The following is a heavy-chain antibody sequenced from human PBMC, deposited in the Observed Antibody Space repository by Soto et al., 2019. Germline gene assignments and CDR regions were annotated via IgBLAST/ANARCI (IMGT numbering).Heavy chain of an antibody. J-gene: IGHJ5*02. CDR1: GGTFSSYA. D-gene: IGHD5-18*01. CDR2: IIPIFGTA. CDR3: ASPVVDTAMYWWFDP. Sequence: QVQLVQSGAEVKKPGSSVKVSCKASGGTFSSYAISWVRQAPGQGLEWMGGIIPIFGTANYAQKFQGRVTITANKSTSTAYMELSSLRSEDTAVYYCASPVVDTAMYWWFDPWGQGTLVTVSS. V-gene: IGHV1-69*06.